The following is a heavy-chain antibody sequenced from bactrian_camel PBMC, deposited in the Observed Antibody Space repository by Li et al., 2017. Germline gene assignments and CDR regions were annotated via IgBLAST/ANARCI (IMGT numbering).Heavy chain of an antibody. V-gene: IGHV3S53*01. CDR3: ATRGIIYGGTYYRAFGY. CDR2: IDRDGTT. CDR1: GDTASVAC. Sequence: QLVESGGGSVTAGGSLRLSCAASGDTASVACIGWFRQAPGKEREGVATIDRDGTTTNTDSVKGRFVVSRDNAKNLFFLQMSSLRTEDTAVYYCATRGIIYGGTYYRAFGYWGQATQVTVS. J-gene: IGHJ6*01. D-gene: IGHD7*01.